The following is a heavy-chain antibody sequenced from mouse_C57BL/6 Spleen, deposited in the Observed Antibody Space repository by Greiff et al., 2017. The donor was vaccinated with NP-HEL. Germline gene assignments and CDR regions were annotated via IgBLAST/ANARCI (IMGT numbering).Heavy chain of an antibody. CDR1: GFSLTSYG. J-gene: IGHJ4*01. D-gene: IGHD2-13*01. V-gene: IGHV2-2*01. Sequence: QVQLKQSGPGLVQPSQSLSITCTASGFSLTSYGVHWVRQSPGKGLEWLGVIWSGGSTDYNAAFISRLSISKDNSKSQDFFKMNSLQADDTAIYYCARGEPYAMDYWGQGTSVTVSS. CDR2: IWSGGST. CDR3: ARGEPYAMDY.